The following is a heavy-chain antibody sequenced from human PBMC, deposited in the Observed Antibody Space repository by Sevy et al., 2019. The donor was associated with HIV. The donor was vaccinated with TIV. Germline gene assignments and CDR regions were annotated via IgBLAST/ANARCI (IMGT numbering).Heavy chain of an antibody. J-gene: IGHJ4*02. V-gene: IGHV1-18*01. CDR3: AGARGVTPLFDY. Sequence: ASVKVSCKASGYTFTSYGISWVRQAPGQGLEWMGWISAYNGNTNYAQKLQGRVTMTTDTSTSTAYMELRSLRSDDTAGYYCAGARGVTPLFDYWGQGTLVTVSS. CDR2: ISAYNGNT. CDR1: GYTFTSYG. D-gene: IGHD4-4*01.